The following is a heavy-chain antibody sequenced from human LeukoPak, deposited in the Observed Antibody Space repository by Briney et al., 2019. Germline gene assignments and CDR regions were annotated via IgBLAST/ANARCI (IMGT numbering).Heavy chain of an antibody. D-gene: IGHD2-15*01. CDR1: GGSFSGYY. CDR2: INHSGST. J-gene: IGHJ6*02. CDR3: ARGTRRYCSGGSCYPRGGYYYYGMDV. V-gene: IGHV4-34*01. Sequence: SETLSLTCAVYGGSFSGYYWSWIRQPPGKGLEWIGEINHSGSTNYNPSLKSRVTISVDTSKNQFSLKLSSVTAADTAVYYCARGTRRYCSGGSCYPRGGYYYYGMDVWGQGTTVTVSS.